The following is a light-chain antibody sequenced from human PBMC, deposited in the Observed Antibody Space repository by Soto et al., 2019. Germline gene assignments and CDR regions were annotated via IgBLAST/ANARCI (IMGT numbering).Light chain of an antibody. CDR2: DAS. V-gene: IGKV1-33*01. CDR3: QQYDNLPRIFA. CDR1: QDISNY. J-gene: IGKJ3*01. Sequence: DIQMTQSPSSLSASVGDRVTITCQASQDISNYLNWYQQKPGKAPKLLIYDASNLETGVASRFSGSGSGTDFTFTISSLQPQDIATYYCQQYDNLPRIFAFGPGTKVDIK.